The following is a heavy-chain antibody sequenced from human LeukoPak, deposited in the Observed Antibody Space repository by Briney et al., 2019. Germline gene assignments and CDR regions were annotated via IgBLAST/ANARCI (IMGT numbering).Heavy chain of an antibody. J-gene: IGHJ6*02. CDR2: INPNSGGT. Sequence: ASVKVSCKASGYTFTGYYMHWVRQAPGQGLEWMGWINPNSGGTNYAQKFQGWVTMTRDTSISTAYMELSRLRSDDTAVYYCARDFDYDSYGMDVWGQGTTVTVSS. CDR3: ARDFDYDSYGMDV. CDR1: GYTFTGYY. D-gene: IGHD3-10*01. V-gene: IGHV1-2*04.